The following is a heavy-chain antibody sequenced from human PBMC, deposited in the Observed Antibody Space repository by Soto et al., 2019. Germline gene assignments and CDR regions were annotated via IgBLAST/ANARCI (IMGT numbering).Heavy chain of an antibody. J-gene: IGHJ6*02. CDR2: IIPIFGTA. CDR1: GGTFSSYA. V-gene: IGHV1-69*13. Sequence: SVKVSCKASGGTFSSYAISWVRQAPGQGLEWMGGIIPIFGTANYAQKFQGRVTITADESTSTAYMELSSLRSEDTAVYYRARDNEVEIRHAHYYYYYGMDVWGQGTTVTVSS. CDR3: ARDNEVEIRHAHYYYYYGMDV. D-gene: IGHD1-7*01.